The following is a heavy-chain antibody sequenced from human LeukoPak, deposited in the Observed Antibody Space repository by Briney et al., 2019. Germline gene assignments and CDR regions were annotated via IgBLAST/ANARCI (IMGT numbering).Heavy chain of an antibody. CDR2: IYYSGST. J-gene: IGHJ3*02. Sequence: SETLSLTCTVSGGSISSYYWSWIRQPPGKGLEWIGYIYYSGSTNYNPSLKSRVTISVDTSKNQFSLKLSSVTAADTAVYYCARMLYDAFDIWGQGTMVTVSS. V-gene: IGHV4-59*01. CDR3: ARMLYDAFDI. CDR1: GGSISSYY. D-gene: IGHD2-8*01.